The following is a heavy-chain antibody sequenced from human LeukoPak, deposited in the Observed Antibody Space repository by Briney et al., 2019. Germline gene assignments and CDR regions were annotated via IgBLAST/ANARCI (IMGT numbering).Heavy chain of an antibody. CDR2: INPNSGGT. CDR1: GYTFTGYY. Sequence: ASVKVSCKASGYTFTGYYMHWVRQAPGQGLEWMGWINPNSGGTNYAQMFQGRVTMTRDTSISTAYMELSRLRSDDTAVYYCARTAGYYYGMDVWGQGTTVTVSS. V-gene: IGHV1-2*02. CDR3: ARTAGYYYGMDV. J-gene: IGHJ6*02. D-gene: IGHD3-3*01.